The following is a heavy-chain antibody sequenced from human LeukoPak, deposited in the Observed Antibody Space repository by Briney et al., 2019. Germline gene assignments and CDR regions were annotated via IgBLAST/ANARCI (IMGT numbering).Heavy chain of an antibody. D-gene: IGHD3-16*01. V-gene: IGHV4-34*01. J-gene: IGHJ3*02. CDR2: INHSGST. CDR3: ARLLWNDAFDI. CDR1: GGSFSGYY. Sequence: SETLSLTCAAYGGSFSGYYWSWIRQPPGKGLEWIGEINHSGSTNYNPSLKSRVTISVDTSKNQFSLKLSSVTAADTAVYYCARLLWNDAFDIWGQGTMVTVSS.